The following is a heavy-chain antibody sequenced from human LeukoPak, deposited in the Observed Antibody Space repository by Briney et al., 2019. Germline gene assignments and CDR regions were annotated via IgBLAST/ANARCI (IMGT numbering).Heavy chain of an antibody. CDR1: GGSISSSSYY. V-gene: IGHV4-39*01. J-gene: IGHJ4*02. CDR2: IYYSGST. CDR3: ARRPLRGPFDY. D-gene: IGHD4-17*01. Sequence: SETLSLTCTVSGGSISSSSYYWGWIRQPPGKGLEWIGSIYYSGSTYYNPSLKSRVTISVDTSKNQFSLKLSSVTASDTAVYYCARRPLRGPFDYWGQGTLVTVSS.